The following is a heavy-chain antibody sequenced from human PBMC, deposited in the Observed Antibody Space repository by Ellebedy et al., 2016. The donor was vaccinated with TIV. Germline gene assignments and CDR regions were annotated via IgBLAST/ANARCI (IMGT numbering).Heavy chain of an antibody. V-gene: IGHV3-13*01. CDR2: IDNAGDT. Sequence: GGSLRLXCAASGFTFSRYDMHWVHQSTRKGLEWVASIDNAGDTYYPGSVKGRFTISRENAKNSLYLQMNSLRVEDTAVYYCTRFEIISGGGYGMDVWGQGTTVTVSS. CDR3: TRFEIISGGGYGMDV. CDR1: GFTFSRYD. D-gene: IGHD3-16*01. J-gene: IGHJ6*02.